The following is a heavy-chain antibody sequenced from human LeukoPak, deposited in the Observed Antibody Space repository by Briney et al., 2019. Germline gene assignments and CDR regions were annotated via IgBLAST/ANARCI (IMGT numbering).Heavy chain of an antibody. CDR3: ARPVSGDGTAAAQFDY. CDR2: INPNSGGT. D-gene: IGHD6-13*01. Sequence: ASVKVSCKASGYTFTGDYMHWVRQAPGQGLEWMGWINPNSGGTNYAQKFQGRVTMTRDTSISTAYMELSRPRSDDTAVYYCARPVSGDGTAAAQFDYWGQGTLVTVSS. CDR1: GYTFTGDY. V-gene: IGHV1-2*02. J-gene: IGHJ4*02.